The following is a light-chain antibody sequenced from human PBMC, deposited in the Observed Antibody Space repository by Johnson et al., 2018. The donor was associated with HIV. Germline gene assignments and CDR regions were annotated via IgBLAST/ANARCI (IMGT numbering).Light chain of an antibody. J-gene: IGLJ1*01. CDR2: RNN. Sequence: QSVLTQPPSASGTPGQRVTISCSGSSSNIGSNTVNWYQQLPGTAPKLLIYRNNQRPSGVPDRFSGSKSGTSASLAISGLQAEDEADYYCGTWDNSLGVFFVFGTGTEVTVL. V-gene: IGLV1-44*01. CDR1: SSNIGSNT. CDR3: GTWDNSLGVFFV.